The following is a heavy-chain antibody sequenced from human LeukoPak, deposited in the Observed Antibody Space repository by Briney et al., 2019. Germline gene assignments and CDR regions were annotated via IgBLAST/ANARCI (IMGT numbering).Heavy chain of an antibody. V-gene: IGHV3-33*08. J-gene: IGHJ4*02. CDR3: TSNFDF. Sequence: GGSLRLSCVASGFTFSTHTMYWVRQAPGKGLEWVAVIWYDGSNRYYADSVKGRFTISRDNSKNTLYLQMNSLRAEDTAVYYCTSNFDFWGQGTLVTVSS. CDR2: IWYDGSNR. CDR1: GFTFSTHT.